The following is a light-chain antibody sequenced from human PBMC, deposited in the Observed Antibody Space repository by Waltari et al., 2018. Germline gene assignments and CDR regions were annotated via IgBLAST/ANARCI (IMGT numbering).Light chain of an antibody. J-gene: IGKJ4*01. CDR2: KAS. CDR3: QQYDSYSLT. V-gene: IGKV1-5*03. CDR1: QNINRW. Sequence: DIQMTQSPSTLSASVGDRVTITCRASQNINRWLAWYQQKPGTVPKLLIFKASSLKSGVPSRFSGSGSGTEFTLTISSLQPDDFATYYCQQYDSYSLTFGGGTK.